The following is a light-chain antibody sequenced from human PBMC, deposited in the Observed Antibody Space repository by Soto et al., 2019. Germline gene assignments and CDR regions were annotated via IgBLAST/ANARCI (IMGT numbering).Light chain of an antibody. J-gene: IGLJ2*01. CDR1: SSNIGSKY. CDR3: GAWDDSLSGVV. Sequence: QSVLTQPPSTSGTPGQRVTISCSGSSSNIGSKYVYWYQQLPGTAPKLLMYRDNQRSSGVPDRFSGSKSGTSASLAISGRRSDDEADYYCGAWDDSLSGVVFGGGTKLTVL. V-gene: IGLV1-47*01. CDR2: RDN.